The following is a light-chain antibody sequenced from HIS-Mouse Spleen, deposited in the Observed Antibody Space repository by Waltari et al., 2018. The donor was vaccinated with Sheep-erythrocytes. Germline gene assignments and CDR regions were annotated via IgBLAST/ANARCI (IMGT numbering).Light chain of an antibody. J-gene: IGLJ1*01. CDR1: SSDAGGYNY. CDR2: DVS. CDR3: CSYAGSYNHV. Sequence: QSALTQPRSVSGSPGPSVTISCTGTSSDAGGYNYVSWYHQHPGKAPKLMIYDVSKRPSGVPDRFSGSKSGNTASLTISGLQAEDEADYYCCSYAGSYNHVFATGTKVTVL. V-gene: IGLV2-11*01.